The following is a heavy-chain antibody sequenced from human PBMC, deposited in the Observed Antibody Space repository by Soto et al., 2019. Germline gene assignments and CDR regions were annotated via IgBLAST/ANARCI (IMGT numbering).Heavy chain of an antibody. J-gene: IGHJ6*02. Sequence: EVQLVESGGGLVKPGGSLRLSCAASGFTFSSYSMNWVRQAPGKGLEWVSSISSSSSYIYYADSVKGRFTISRDNAKNSLYLQMNSLRAEETAVYYCARDRRGSRGMDVWGQGTTVTVSS. D-gene: IGHD3-10*01. CDR3: ARDRRGSRGMDV. CDR1: GFTFSSYS. CDR2: ISSSSSYI. V-gene: IGHV3-21*01.